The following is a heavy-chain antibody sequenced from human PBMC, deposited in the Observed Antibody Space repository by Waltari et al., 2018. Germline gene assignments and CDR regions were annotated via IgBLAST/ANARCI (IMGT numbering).Heavy chain of an antibody. CDR3: ARTFAYGSGTYNH. V-gene: IGHV4-39*01. CDR1: GGSISDGSFR. CDR2: IYYSGNT. Sequence: QLQLQESGPGLVKPSATLSLTCTVPGGSISDGSFRWGWIRKSPGKGLGWIGSIYYSGNTYYNPSLRSRVSISVDTSTNQFSLKLSSVTAADTAVYYCARTFAYGSGTYNHWGQGSLVTVSS. J-gene: IGHJ4*02. D-gene: IGHD3-10*01.